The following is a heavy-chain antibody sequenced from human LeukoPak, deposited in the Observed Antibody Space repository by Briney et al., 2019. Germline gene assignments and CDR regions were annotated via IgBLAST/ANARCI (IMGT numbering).Heavy chain of an antibody. V-gene: IGHV4-34*01. J-gene: IGHJ4*02. Sequence: KSSETLSLTCAVYGGSFSGYYWSWIRQPPGKGLEWIGEINHSGSTNYNPSLKSRVTISVDTSKNQFSLKLSSVTAADTAVYYCATMVWGVRGRWGQGTLVTVSS. CDR1: GGSFSGYY. CDR2: INHSGST. D-gene: IGHD3-10*01. CDR3: ATMVWGVRGR.